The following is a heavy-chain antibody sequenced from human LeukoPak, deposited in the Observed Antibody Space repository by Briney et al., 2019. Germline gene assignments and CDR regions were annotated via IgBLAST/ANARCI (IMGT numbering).Heavy chain of an antibody. V-gene: IGHV4-59*01. CDR1: GGSISSYY. D-gene: IGHD1-14*01. CDR3: AGGRTGGWFGH. CDR2: ICYSGYT. J-gene: IGHJ5*02. Sequence: SETLSLTCTVSGGSISSYYWSWIRQPPGKGLEWMGYICYSGYTNYNPSLKSRVTISVDTSKNQFSLKLSSVTAADTAVYYCAGGRTGGWFGHWGRGTLVTVSS.